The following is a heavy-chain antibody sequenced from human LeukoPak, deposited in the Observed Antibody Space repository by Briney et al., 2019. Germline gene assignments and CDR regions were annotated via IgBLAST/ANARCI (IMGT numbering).Heavy chain of an antibody. J-gene: IGHJ6*04. D-gene: IGHD3-3*01. CDR2: ISGSGGST. Sequence: GGSLRLSCAASGFTFSSYAMSWIRQAPGKGLEWVSAISGSGGSTYYADSVKGRFTISRDNSKNTLYLQMNSLRAEDTAVYYCAKDHDFWSGYYWDVWGKGTTVTVSS. CDR1: GFTFSSYA. V-gene: IGHV3-23*01. CDR3: AKDHDFWSGYYWDV.